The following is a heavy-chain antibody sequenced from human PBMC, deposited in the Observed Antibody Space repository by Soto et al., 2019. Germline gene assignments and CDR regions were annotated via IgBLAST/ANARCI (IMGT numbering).Heavy chain of an antibody. CDR2: IIPILGIA. Sequence: QVQLVQSGAEVKKPGSSVKVSCKASGGTFSSYTISWVRQAPGQGLEWMGRIIPILGIANYAQKFQGRVTITADKSTSTAYMELSSLRSEDTAVYYCASSRYGDSVRGPDYWGQGTLVTVSS. CDR3: ASSRYGDSVRGPDY. CDR1: GGTFSSYT. V-gene: IGHV1-69*02. D-gene: IGHD4-17*01. J-gene: IGHJ4*02.